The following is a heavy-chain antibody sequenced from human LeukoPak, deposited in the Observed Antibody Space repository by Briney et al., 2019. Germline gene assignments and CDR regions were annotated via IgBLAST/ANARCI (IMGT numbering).Heavy chain of an antibody. CDR2: IYYSGST. Sequence: SETLSLTCTVSGGSISSSSYYWGWIRQPPGKGLEWIGSIYYSGSTYYNPSLKSRVTISVDTSKNQFSLKLSSVAAGDTAVYYCARHQPFNYYYYYYMDVWGKGTTVTISS. J-gene: IGHJ6*03. D-gene: IGHD2/OR15-2a*01. V-gene: IGHV4-39*01. CDR1: GGSISSSSYY. CDR3: ARHQPFNYYYYYYMDV.